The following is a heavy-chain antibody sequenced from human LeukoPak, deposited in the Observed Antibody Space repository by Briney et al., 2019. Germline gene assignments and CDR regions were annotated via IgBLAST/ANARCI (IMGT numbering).Heavy chain of an antibody. Sequence: GGSLRLSCAASGFAFSTYGMNWVRQAPGKGLEWVSSISGSGDSTSYADSVKGRFIISRDNSKNTVFLQMSSLRGEDTALYYRTKSGPSYYEHWGQGILVTVSS. J-gene: IGHJ4*02. D-gene: IGHD1-26*01. V-gene: IGHV3-23*01. CDR2: ISGSGDST. CDR3: TKSGPSYYEH. CDR1: GFAFSTYG.